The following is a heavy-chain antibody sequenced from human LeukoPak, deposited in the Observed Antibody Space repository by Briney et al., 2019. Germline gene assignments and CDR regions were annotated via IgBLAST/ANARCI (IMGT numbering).Heavy chain of an antibody. J-gene: IGHJ3*02. Sequence: GGSLRLSCVASGFTFSTAWMSWLRQAPGKGLEWVANIKQDGTEKYYVDSVKGRFTISRDNAKNSLYLQMNSLRAEDTAVYYCARYCSGGSSGDDAFDIWGQGTMVTVSS. V-gene: IGHV3-7*01. D-gene: IGHD2-15*01. CDR1: GFTFSTAW. CDR2: IKQDGTEK. CDR3: ARYCSGGSSGDDAFDI.